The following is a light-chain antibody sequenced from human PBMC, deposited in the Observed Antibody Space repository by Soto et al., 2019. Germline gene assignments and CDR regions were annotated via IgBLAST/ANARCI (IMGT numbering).Light chain of an antibody. CDR3: QQYSKWPPWT. V-gene: IGKV3-15*01. J-gene: IGKJ1*01. CDR1: QSVSGI. Sequence: EIVLTQSPATLSVSPGDRATLSCRASQSVSGILAWYQQKPGQAPRLLIYGGSTRATGIPARFSGSGSGTEFTLTISSLQSEDFAVYYCQQYSKWPPWTFGQGTKVELK. CDR2: GGS.